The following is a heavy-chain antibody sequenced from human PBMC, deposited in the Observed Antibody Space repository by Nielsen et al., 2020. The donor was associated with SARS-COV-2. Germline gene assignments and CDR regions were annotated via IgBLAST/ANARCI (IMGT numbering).Heavy chain of an antibody. Sequence: SLKISCAASGFTFDDYAMHWVRQAPGKGLEWVSGISWNSGSIGYADSVKGRFTISRDNAKNSQYLQMNSLRAEDTALYYCAKDMNYYYYYGMDVWGQGTTVTVSS. J-gene: IGHJ6*02. CDR1: GFTFDDYA. CDR2: ISWNSGSI. V-gene: IGHV3-9*01. CDR3: AKDMNYYYYYGMDV.